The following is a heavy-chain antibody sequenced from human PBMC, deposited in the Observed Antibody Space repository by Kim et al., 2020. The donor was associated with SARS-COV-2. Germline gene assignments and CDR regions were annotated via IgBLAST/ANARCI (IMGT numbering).Heavy chain of an antibody. J-gene: IGHJ4*02. CDR1: GFTFSNAW. CDR3: TTESQLWLGGFDY. V-gene: IGHV3-15*01. CDR2: IKSKTDGGTT. Sequence: GGSLRLSCAASGFTFSNAWMSWVRQAPGKGLEWVGRIKSKTDGGTTDYAAPVKGRFTISRDDSKNTLYLQMNSLKTEDTAVYYCTTESQLWLGGFDYWGQGTLVTVSS. D-gene: IGHD5-18*01.